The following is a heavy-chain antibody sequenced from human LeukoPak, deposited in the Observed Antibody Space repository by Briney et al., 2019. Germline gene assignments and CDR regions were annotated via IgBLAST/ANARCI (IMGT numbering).Heavy chain of an antibody. D-gene: IGHD3-22*01. CDR1: GFTFSSYG. J-gene: IGHJ4*02. V-gene: IGHV3-33*01. CDR2: IWYDGSNK. CDR3: ARKTDSSGSGDY. Sequence: GGSLRLSCAASGFTFSSYGMHWVRQAPGKGLEWVAVIWYDGSNKYYADSVKGRFTISRDASKNTLFLQMNSLRADDTAVYYCARKTDSSGSGDYWGQGTLVTVSS.